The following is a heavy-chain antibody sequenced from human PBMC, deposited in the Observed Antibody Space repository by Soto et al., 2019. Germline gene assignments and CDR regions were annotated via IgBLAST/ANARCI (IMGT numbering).Heavy chain of an antibody. V-gene: IGHV3-33*01. CDR1: GFTFSSYG. J-gene: IGHJ4*02. Sequence: QVQLVESGGGVVQPGRSLRLSCAASGFTFSSYGMHWVRQAPGKGLEWVAVIWYDGSNKYYADSVKGRFTISRDNFKNTLYLQMNSLRAEDTAVYYCARELRGYDFWSGYPDWGQGTLVTVSS. CDR2: IWYDGSNK. D-gene: IGHD3-3*01. CDR3: ARELRGYDFWSGYPD.